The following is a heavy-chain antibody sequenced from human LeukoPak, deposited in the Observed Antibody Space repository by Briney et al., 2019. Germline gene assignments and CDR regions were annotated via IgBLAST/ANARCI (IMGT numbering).Heavy chain of an antibody. CDR3: ARHQGPKNYSWIQLWFTIDY. CDR2: IYHSGST. Sequence: KTSETLSLTCAVSGYSISSGYYWGWIRQPPGKGLEWIGSIYHSGSTYYNPSLKSRVTISVDTSKNQFSLKLSSVTAADTAVYYCARHQGPKNYSWIQLWFTIDYWGQGTLVTVSS. D-gene: IGHD5-18*01. CDR1: GYSISSGYY. J-gene: IGHJ4*02. V-gene: IGHV4-38-2*01.